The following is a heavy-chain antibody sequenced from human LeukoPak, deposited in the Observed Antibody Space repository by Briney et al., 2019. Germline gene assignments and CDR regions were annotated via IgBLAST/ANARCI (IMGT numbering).Heavy chain of an antibody. CDR3: ARDHGRYCSGGSCYFGGFFEY. J-gene: IGHJ4*02. D-gene: IGHD2-15*01. CDR2: IKQDGSEK. Sequence: PGGSLRLSCAASGFTFSNYWMSWVRQAPGKGLEWVANIKQDGSEKYYVDSVKARFTISRDNAKNSLYLQMNSLRAEDTAVYYCARDHGRYCSGGSCYFGGFFEYWGQGTLGTVSS. V-gene: IGHV3-7*03. CDR1: GFTFSNYW.